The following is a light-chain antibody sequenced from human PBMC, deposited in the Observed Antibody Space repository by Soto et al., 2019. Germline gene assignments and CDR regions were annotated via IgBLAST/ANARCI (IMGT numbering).Light chain of an antibody. J-gene: IGLJ1*01. Sequence: QSVLTQPASVSGSPGQSSTISCTGTSSDVEDYNLVSWYQQRPGKAPKLMIYEDSKRPSGISNRFSGSKSGNTASLTISGLQAEDEAHYYCCSYARTSTYVFGTGTKVTVL. V-gene: IGLV2-23*01. CDR3: CSYARTSTYV. CDR2: EDS. CDR1: SSDVEDYNL.